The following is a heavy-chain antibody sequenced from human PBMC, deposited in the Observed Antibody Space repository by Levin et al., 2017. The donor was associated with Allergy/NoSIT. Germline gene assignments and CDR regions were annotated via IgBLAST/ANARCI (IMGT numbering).Heavy chain of an antibody. CDR1: GGTFSSYA. CDR2: IIPIFGTA. CDR3: ARTPIGPGRSANPFDY. Sequence: SVKVSCKASGGTFSSYAISWVRQAPGQGLEWMGGIIPIFGTANYAQKFQGRVTITADKSTSTAYMELSSLRSEDTAVYYCARTPIGPGRSANPFDYWGQGTLVTVSS. J-gene: IGHJ4*02. D-gene: IGHD1-26*01. V-gene: IGHV1-69*06.